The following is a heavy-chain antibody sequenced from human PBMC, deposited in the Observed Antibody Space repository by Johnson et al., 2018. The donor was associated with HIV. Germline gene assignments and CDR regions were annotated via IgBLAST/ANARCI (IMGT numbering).Heavy chain of an antibody. Sequence: QVQLVESGGGVVQPGRSLRLACPVSGFIFTNFAMHWVRQAPGKGLEWVAVVSYDGSNKYYADSVKGRFTISRDNSRNTLYLQVNSLRVEDTAVYYCAKDPRYKYGGAFDVWGQGTTVTVSS. CDR2: VSYDGSNK. J-gene: IGHJ3*01. D-gene: IGHD3-16*01. CDR1: GFIFTNFA. CDR3: AKDPRYKYGGAFDV. V-gene: IGHV3-30-3*02.